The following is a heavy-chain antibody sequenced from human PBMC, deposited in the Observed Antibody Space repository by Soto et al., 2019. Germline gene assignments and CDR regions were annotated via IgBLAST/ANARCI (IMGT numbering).Heavy chain of an antibody. CDR1: GFTFSSYA. J-gene: IGHJ4*02. Sequence: EVQLLESGGGLVQPGGSLRLSCAASGFTFSSYAMSWVRQAPGKGLEWVSAISGSGGSTYYADSVKGRFTISRDNSNKTLYLQMNSLRAEDTAVYYCAKIDGYYYDSSGSFDYWGQGTLVTVSS. V-gene: IGHV3-23*01. D-gene: IGHD3-22*01. CDR2: ISGSGGST. CDR3: AKIDGYYYDSSGSFDY.